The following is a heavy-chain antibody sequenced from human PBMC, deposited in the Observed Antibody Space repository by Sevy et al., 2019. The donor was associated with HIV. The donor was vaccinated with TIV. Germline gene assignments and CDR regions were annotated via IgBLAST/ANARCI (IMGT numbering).Heavy chain of an antibody. Sequence: GGSLRLSCAASGFTFSNYGIHWVRQAPGKGLEWAAVIRYDGSNKYYEDSVKRRFTISRDNSKNTLYLQINSLRAEDTVVYYCARGPLRYCSSSSCYDGDNYYYGMDVWGQGTTVTVSS. CDR3: ARGPLRYCSSSSCYDGDNYYYGMDV. V-gene: IGHV3-33*01. D-gene: IGHD2-2*01. CDR1: GFTFSNYG. CDR2: IRYDGSNK. J-gene: IGHJ6*02.